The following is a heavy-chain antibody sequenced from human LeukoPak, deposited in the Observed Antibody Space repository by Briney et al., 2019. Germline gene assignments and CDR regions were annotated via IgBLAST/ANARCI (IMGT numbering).Heavy chain of an antibody. V-gene: IGHV3-74*01. Sequence: GGSLRLSCAASGFTFSSYWMHWVRQAPGKGLVWVSRINSDGSSTSYADSVKGRFTISRDNAKNTLYLQMNSLRAEDTAVYYCAKDSFSSGWYDYWGQGTLVTVSS. J-gene: IGHJ4*02. CDR3: AKDSFSSGWYDY. CDR2: INSDGSST. CDR1: GFTFSSYW. D-gene: IGHD6-19*01.